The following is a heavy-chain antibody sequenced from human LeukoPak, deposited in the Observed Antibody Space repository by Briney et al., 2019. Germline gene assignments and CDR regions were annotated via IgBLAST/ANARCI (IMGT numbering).Heavy chain of an antibody. D-gene: IGHD6-13*01. Sequence: PSETLSLTCAVYGGSFSGYYWSWIRQPPGKGLEWIGEINHSGSTNYNPSLKSRVTISVDTSKNQFSLKLSSVTAAGTAVYYCARHSSSWMVYWFDPWGQGTLVTVSS. CDR2: INHSGST. CDR3: ARHSSSWMVYWFDP. J-gene: IGHJ5*02. CDR1: GGSFSGYY. V-gene: IGHV4-34*01.